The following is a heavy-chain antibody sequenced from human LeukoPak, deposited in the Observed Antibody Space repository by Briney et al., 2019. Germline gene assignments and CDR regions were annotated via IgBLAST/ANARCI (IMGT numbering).Heavy chain of an antibody. V-gene: IGHV3-53*01. Sequence: PGGSLRLSCAASGFSVSSNYMSWVRQAPGKGLEWVSVIYSGGDPYYGDSVKGRFTISRDNSKNTLYLQMNSLRAEDTAVYYCARPDCSSTSCPLDYWGQGTLVTVSS. D-gene: IGHD2-2*01. CDR3: ARPDCSSTSCPLDY. CDR1: GFSVSSNY. J-gene: IGHJ4*02. CDR2: IYSGGDP.